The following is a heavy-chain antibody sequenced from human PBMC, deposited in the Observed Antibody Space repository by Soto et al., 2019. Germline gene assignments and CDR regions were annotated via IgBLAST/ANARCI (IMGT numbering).Heavy chain of an antibody. Sequence: PSETLSLTCTVSGGSVSSGSYYWSWIRQPPGKGLEWIGYIYYSGSTNYNPSLKSRVTISVDTSKNQFSLKLSSVTAADTAVYYCASDYGSGSYYYYGMEVWGQGTTVTVPS. V-gene: IGHV4-61*01. CDR2: IYYSGST. J-gene: IGHJ6*02. CDR3: ASDYGSGSYYYYGMEV. D-gene: IGHD3-10*01. CDR1: GGSVSSGSYY.